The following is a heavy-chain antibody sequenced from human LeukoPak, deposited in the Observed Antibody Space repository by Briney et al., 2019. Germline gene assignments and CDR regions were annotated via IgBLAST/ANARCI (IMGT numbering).Heavy chain of an antibody. CDR1: GFTFSSYG. Sequence: GGSLRLSCAASGFTFSSYGMHWVRQAPGKGLEWVGRIKSKAAGETIDYAAPVKGRFTFSRDDSKNMLYLQMNSLKSEDTAVYYCSTLTSRGLSDSWGQGTLVTVSS. CDR2: IKSKAAGETI. D-gene: IGHD1-20*01. CDR3: STLTSRGLSDS. J-gene: IGHJ4*02. V-gene: IGHV3-15*07.